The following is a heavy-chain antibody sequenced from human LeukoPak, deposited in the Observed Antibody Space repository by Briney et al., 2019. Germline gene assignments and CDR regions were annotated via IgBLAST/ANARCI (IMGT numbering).Heavy chain of an antibody. CDR2: VSYDGTNQ. V-gene: IGHV3-30-3*01. J-gene: IGHJ6*02. CDR3: ARGLTGGLDV. Sequence: PGGSLRLSCAASGFTFSSYDMHWVRQAPGKGLEWAAFVSYDGTNQDYADSVKGRFTISRDNSKNTLYLQMNSLRAEDTAVYYCARGLTGGLDVWGQGTTVTVSS. CDR1: GFTFSSYD. D-gene: IGHD1-20*01.